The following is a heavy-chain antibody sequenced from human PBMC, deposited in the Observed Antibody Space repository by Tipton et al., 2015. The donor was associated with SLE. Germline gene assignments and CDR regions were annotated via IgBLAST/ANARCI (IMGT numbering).Heavy chain of an antibody. V-gene: IGHV3-23*01. CDR1: GSTFRNYA. D-gene: IGHD3-3*02. CDR2: ISGSGGST. Sequence: GSLRLSCTASGSTFRNYAMSWVRQAPGKGLEWVSTISGSGGSTYYADSVKGRFTISRDNYMNTLNVQMNALRADDTAVYYCAKGLESSLGVCWGQGTLVTVSS. CDR3: AKGLESSLGVC. J-gene: IGHJ4*02.